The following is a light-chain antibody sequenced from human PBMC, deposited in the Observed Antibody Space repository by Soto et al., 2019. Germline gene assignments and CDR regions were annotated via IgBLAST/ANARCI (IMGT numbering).Light chain of an antibody. CDR3: SSYAGSNNVV. Sequence: QSVLTPPPSASGSPGQSVTISCTGTSSDVGGYNYVSWYQQHPGKAPKLMIYEVTKRPSGVPDRFSGSKSGNTASLTVSGLQAEDEADYYCSSYAGSNNVVFGGGAKLTVL. V-gene: IGLV2-8*01. CDR1: SSDVGGYNY. CDR2: EVT. J-gene: IGLJ2*01.